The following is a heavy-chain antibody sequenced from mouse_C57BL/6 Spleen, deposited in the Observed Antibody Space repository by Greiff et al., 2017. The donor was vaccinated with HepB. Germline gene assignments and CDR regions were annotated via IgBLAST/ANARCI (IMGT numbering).Heavy chain of an antibody. CDR3: ARVAIYFYFDY. CDR2: ISDGGSYT. J-gene: IGHJ2*01. Sequence: EVNLVESGGGLVKPGGSLKLSCAASGFTFSSYAMSWVRQTPEKRLEWVATISDGGSYTYYPDNVKGRFTISRDNAKNNLYLQMSHLKSEDTAMYYCARVAIYFYFDYWGQGTTLTVSS. D-gene: IGHD1-1*01. CDR1: GFTFSSYA. V-gene: IGHV5-4*03.